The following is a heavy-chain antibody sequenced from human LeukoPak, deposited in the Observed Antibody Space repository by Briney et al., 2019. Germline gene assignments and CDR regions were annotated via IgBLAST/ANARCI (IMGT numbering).Heavy chain of an antibody. CDR3: ARDRLQRRLNLPPLYGMDV. CDR1: GGSISSGGYY. V-gene: IGHV4-31*03. D-gene: IGHD4-11*01. J-gene: IGHJ6*02. CDR2: IYYSGST. Sequence: PSETLSLTCTVSGGSISSGGYYWSWIRQHPGKGPEWIGYIYYSGSTYYNPSLKSRVTISVDTSKNQFSLKLSSVTAADTAVYYCARDRLQRRLNLPPLYGMDVWGQGTTVTVSS.